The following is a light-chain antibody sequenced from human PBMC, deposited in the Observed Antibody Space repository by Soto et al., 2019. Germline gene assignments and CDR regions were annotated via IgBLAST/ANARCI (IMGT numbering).Light chain of an antibody. J-gene: IGKJ1*01. V-gene: IGKV1-5*03. CDR3: QHYATYWT. Sequence: DIQKTQSPSTLSASVGDRVTITCRASQSISPWLAWYQQIPGEAPKLLIYKASSLESWVPSRFSGSGSGTEFTLTISSLQPDDVATYYCQHYATYWTFGQGTKVEIK. CDR1: QSISPW. CDR2: KAS.